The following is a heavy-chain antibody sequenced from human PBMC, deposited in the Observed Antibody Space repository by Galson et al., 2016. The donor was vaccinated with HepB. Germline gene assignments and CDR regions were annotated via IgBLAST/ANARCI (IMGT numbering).Heavy chain of an antibody. J-gene: IGHJ5*02. CDR3: AREAFCSGGTCYPWFDP. Sequence: SETLSLTCAVSGDSISSNHWWSWVRQSPEKGLEWIGEVNESGTTRYSSSLKTRVIISMDTSKNQFSLKLRSVTAADTAVYYCAREAFCSGGTCYPWFDPWGQGTLVVVSS. V-gene: IGHV4-4*02. CDR2: VNESGTT. D-gene: IGHD2-15*01. CDR1: GDSISSNHW.